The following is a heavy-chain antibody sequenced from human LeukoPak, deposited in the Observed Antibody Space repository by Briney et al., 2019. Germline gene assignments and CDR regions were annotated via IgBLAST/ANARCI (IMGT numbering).Heavy chain of an antibody. D-gene: IGHD3-16*01. Sequence: GGSLRLSCAASGFSFINAWMSWVRQAPGKGLEWVSYISSSGSSIYYADSVKGRFTISRDNAKNSLYLQMNSLRAEDTAVYYCASPHMITLHYWGQGTLVTVSS. V-gene: IGHV3-11*04. CDR1: GFSFINAW. CDR2: ISSSGSSI. J-gene: IGHJ4*02. CDR3: ASPHMITLHY.